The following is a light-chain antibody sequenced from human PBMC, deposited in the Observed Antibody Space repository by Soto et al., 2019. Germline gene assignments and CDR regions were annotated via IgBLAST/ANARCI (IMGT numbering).Light chain of an antibody. J-gene: IGKJ2*01. V-gene: IGKV3-15*01. Sequence: EVVMTQSPATLSVSPGERATLSCRASQSVSSNLAWYQQKPGQAPRLLIYGASPRATGIPARFSGSGSGTEFTLTISSLQSEDFAAYYCQQYNNLFSFGQGTKLEIK. CDR2: GAS. CDR3: QQYNNLFS. CDR1: QSVSSN.